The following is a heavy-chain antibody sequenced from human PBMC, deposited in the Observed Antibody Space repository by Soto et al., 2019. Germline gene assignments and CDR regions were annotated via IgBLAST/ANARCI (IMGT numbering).Heavy chain of an antibody. CDR1: GYTFTSYD. D-gene: IGHD3-3*01. V-gene: IGHV1-8*01. J-gene: IGHJ6*02. CDR2: MNPNSANT. Sequence: GASVKVSCKASGYTFTSYDINWVRQATGQGLEWMGWMNPNSANTGYAQKFQGRVTMTRNTSISTAYMELSSLRSEDTAVYYCARVPYYDFWSGSIYYYYGMDVRGQGTTVTVSS. CDR3: ARVPYYDFWSGSIYYYYGMDV.